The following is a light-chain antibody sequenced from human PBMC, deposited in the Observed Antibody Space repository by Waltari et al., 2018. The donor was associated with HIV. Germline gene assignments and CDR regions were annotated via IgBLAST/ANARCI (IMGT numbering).Light chain of an antibody. CDR1: QGISNN. J-gene: IGKJ4*01. CDR2: GAS. CDR3: QQYNDFPLT. V-gene: IGKV3-15*01. Sequence: EIVMTQSPATLSVSPGERATLPCRASQGISNNLAWYQQNPGQAPRLLIYGASTKDTAIPARFSGSGSGTEFTLTISSLQSEDFAVYYCQQYNDFPLTFGGGTKVEIK.